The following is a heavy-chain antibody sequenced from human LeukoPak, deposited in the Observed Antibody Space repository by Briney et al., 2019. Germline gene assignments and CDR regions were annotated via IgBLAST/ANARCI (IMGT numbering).Heavy chain of an antibody. CDR2: INHSGST. Sequence: SETLSLTCAVYGGSFSGYYWSWIRQPPGKGLEWIGEINHSGSTNYNPSLKSRVTISVDTSKNQFSLKLSSVTAADTAVYYCAKVMSGDYDWFDPWGQGTLVTVSS. CDR1: GGSFSGYY. CDR3: AKVMSGDYDWFDP. J-gene: IGHJ5*02. D-gene: IGHD4-17*01. V-gene: IGHV4-34*01.